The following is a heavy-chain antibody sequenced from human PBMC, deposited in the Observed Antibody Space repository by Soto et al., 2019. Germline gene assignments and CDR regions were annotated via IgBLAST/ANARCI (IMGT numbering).Heavy chain of an antibody. CDR2: ISGSGGST. CDR1: GFTVRSYA. D-gene: IGHD5-18*01. Sequence: GGSLRLSCGAAGFTVRSYAMSWVRQARGKGLEWVSAISGSGGSTYYADSVKGRFTISRDNSKNTLYLQMNSLRADDPAVYYCATARMANVDTAMRLPWGQGTLVPVSS. V-gene: IGHV3-23*01. J-gene: IGHJ5*02. CDR3: ATARMANVDTAMRLP.